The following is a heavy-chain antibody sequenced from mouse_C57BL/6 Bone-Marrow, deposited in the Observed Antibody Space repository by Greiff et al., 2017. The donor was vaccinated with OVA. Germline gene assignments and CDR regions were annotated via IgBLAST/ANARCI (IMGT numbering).Heavy chain of an antibody. CDR3: VRVEVYYYGSSYWYFDV. J-gene: IGHJ1*03. Sequence: EVQLVESGGGLVQPKGSLKLSCAASGFTFNTYAMHWVRQAPGKGLEWVARIRSKSSNYATYYADSVKDRFTISRDDPQSMLYLQMNNLKTEDTAMYYCVRVEVYYYGSSYWYFDVWGTGTTVTVSS. CDR1: GFTFNTYA. CDR2: IRSKSSNYAT. D-gene: IGHD1-1*01. V-gene: IGHV10-3*01.